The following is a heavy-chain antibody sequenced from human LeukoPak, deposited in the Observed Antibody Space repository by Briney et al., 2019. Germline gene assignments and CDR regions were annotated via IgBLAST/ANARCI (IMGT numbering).Heavy chain of an antibody. CDR2: INHSGST. D-gene: IGHD6-13*01. CDR1: GGSFSGYY. CDR3: ARVSEQQLVGARFDY. J-gene: IGHJ4*02. Sequence: PSETLSLTCAVYGGSFSGYYWSWIRQPPGKGLEWIGEINHSGSTNYNPSLKSRVTISVDTSKNQFSLKLSSVTAADTSVYYCARVSEQQLVGARFDYWGQGTLVTVSS. V-gene: IGHV4-34*01.